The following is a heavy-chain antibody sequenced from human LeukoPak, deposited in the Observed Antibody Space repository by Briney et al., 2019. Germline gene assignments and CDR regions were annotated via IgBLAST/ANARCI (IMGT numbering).Heavy chain of an antibody. Sequence: PSETLSLTCAAYGGSFSGYYWSWIRQPPGKGLEWIGEMNHSGSTSHNPSLKSRVTTSVDTSKNQISLKVTSVTAADTAVYYCARGLISGDYSKSFEYWGQGTLVTVSS. CDR1: GGSFSGYY. D-gene: IGHD4-11*01. J-gene: IGHJ4*02. CDR3: ARGLISGDYSKSFEY. V-gene: IGHV4-34*01. CDR2: MNHSGST.